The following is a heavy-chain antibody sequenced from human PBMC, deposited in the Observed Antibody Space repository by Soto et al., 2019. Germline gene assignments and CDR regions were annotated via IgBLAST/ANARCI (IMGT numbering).Heavy chain of an antibody. Sequence: QVQLVQSGAEVKKPGSSVKVSCKASGGTFSSYAISWVRQAPGQGLEWMGGIIPIFGTANYAQKLQGRITITADESTSTAYMGLSSLRAEDTAVYYCARSRAPSLIAAAGGENYYYYGMDVWGQGTTVTVSS. V-gene: IGHV1-69*01. D-gene: IGHD6-13*01. CDR2: IIPIFGTA. CDR3: ARSRAPSLIAAAGGENYYYYGMDV. J-gene: IGHJ6*02. CDR1: GGTFSSYA.